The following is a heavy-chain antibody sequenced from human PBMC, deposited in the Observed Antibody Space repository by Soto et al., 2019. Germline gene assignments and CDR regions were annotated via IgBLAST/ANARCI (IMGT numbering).Heavy chain of an antibody. CDR1: GYPFDTYG. V-gene: IGHV1-18*01. D-gene: IGHD3-3*01. J-gene: IGHJ5*02. Sequence: ASVKVSCKASGYPFDTYGINWVRQAPGQRPEWMGWISAYNGQTDYAQNFQGRVTMATDTSTNTAYMELRNLRSDDTAVYYCARAHHDFWNSYFFDPWGPGTLVTVSS. CDR3: ARAHHDFWNSYFFDP. CDR2: ISAYNGQT.